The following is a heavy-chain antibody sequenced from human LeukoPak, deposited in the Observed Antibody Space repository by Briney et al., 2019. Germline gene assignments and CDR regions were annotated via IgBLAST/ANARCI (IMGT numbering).Heavy chain of an antibody. CDR3: ARADIVVPYGMDV. V-gene: IGHV4-59*01. J-gene: IGHJ6*02. CDR2: IYYSGST. CDR1: GGSISSYY. Sequence: SETLSLTCTVSGGSISSYYWSWIRQPPGKGLEWIGYIYYSGSTNYNPSLKSRVTISVDTAKNQFSLKLSSVTAADTAVHYCARADIVVPYGMDVWGQGTTVTVSS. D-gene: IGHD2-2*01.